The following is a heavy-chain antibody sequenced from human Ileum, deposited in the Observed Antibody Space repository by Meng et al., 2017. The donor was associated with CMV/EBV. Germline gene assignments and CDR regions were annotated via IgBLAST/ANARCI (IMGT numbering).Heavy chain of an antibody. Sequence: QVELVESGGGVVQPGGSLRLSCAVSGITFSRAGMHWVRQAPGKGLEWVAFIFSDGSRKDYADSVKGRFTISRDDSENTLYLQMNSLRPEDTAVYYCAKDKGVLFFDYWGHGPLVTVSS. CDR1: GITFSRAG. CDR2: IFSDGSRK. CDR3: AKDKGVLFFDY. J-gene: IGHJ4*01. D-gene: IGHD1-1*01. V-gene: IGHV3-30*02.